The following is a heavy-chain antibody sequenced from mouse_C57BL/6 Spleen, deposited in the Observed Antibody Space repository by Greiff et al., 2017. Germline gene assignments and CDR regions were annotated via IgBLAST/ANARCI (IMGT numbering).Heavy chain of an antibody. CDR3: ARGGYDGSSWSYAMDY. Sequence: EVHLVESGGGLVQPGGSLSLSCAASGFTFTDYYMSWVRQPPGKALEWLGFIRNKANGYTTEYSASVKGRFTISRDKSQSILYLQMNALRAEDSATYDCARGGYDGSSWSYAMDYWGQGTSVTVSS. CDR2: IRNKANGYTT. V-gene: IGHV7-3*01. J-gene: IGHJ4*01. CDR1: GFTFTDYY. D-gene: IGHD1-1*01.